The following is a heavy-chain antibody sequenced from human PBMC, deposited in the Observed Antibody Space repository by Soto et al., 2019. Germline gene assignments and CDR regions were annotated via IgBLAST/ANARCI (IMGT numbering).Heavy chain of an antibody. V-gene: IGHV4-31*03. CDR3: ARGPHYYDSSGYYDFDY. J-gene: IGHJ4*02. Sequence: PSETLSLTCTVSGSSISSGGYYWSWIRQHPGKGLEWIGYIYYSGSTYYNPSLKSRVTISVDTSKNQFSLKLSSVTAADTAVYYCARGPHYYDSSGYYDFDYWGQGTLVTVSS. CDR1: GSSISSGGYY. D-gene: IGHD3-22*01. CDR2: IYYSGST.